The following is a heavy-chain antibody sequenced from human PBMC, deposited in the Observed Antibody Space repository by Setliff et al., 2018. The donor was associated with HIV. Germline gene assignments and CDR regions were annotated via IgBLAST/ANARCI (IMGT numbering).Heavy chain of an antibody. J-gene: IGHJ4*02. CDR1: GGSISSHY. CDR3: ARAAYSYGRLYFDC. D-gene: IGHD5-18*01. CDR2: IYYSGST. V-gene: IGHV4-59*11. Sequence: PSETLSLTCNVSGGSISSHYWSWIRQPPGKGLEWIGYIYYSGSTNYNPSLKSRVTISIDTSKNQFSLKLSSVTAADTAVYYWARAAYSYGRLYFDCWGQGTLVTVSS.